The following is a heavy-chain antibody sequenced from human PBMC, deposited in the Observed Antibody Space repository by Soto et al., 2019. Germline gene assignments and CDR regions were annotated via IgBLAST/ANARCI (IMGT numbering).Heavy chain of an antibody. CDR1: GGSINNYY. CDR3: TRDRPGPQHYFDY. Sequence: SETLFLTCTVSGGSINNYYWTWIRQPPGKGLEWIAYIYYSGNTNYNPSLKGRFTISRDNAKNTLYLQMNSLRAEDTAIYYCTRDRPGPQHYFDYWGQGNMVTVSS. J-gene: IGHJ4*02. V-gene: IGHV4-59*12. CDR2: IYYSGNT. D-gene: IGHD6-6*01.